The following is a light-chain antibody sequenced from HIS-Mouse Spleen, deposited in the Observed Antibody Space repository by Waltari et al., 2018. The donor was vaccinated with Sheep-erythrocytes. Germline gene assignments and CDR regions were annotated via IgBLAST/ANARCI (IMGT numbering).Light chain of an antibody. V-gene: IGLV2-11*02. CDR2: DVS. CDR3: CSYAGSYNHV. CDR1: SSDFGVYNY. Sequence: QSALTQPRSVSGSPGQSVTISCTGTSSDFGVYNYISWYQQHPGKAPTLMIYDVSKRPSGVPDRFSGSKSGNTASLTISGLQAEDEADYYCCSYAGSYNHVFATGTKVTVL. J-gene: IGLJ1*01.